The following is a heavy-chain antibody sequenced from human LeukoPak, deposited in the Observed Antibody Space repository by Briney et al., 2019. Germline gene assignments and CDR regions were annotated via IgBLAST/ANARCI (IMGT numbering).Heavy chain of an antibody. Sequence: SETLSLTCTVSGGSTSSYYWSWIRQPPGKGLEWIGYIYYSGSTNYNPSLKSRVTISVDTSKNQFSLKLSSVTAADTAVYYCARVRYTAMVTIFDYWGQGTLVTVSS. CDR2: IYYSGST. V-gene: IGHV4-59*01. J-gene: IGHJ4*02. D-gene: IGHD5-18*01. CDR1: GGSTSSYY. CDR3: ARVRYTAMVTIFDY.